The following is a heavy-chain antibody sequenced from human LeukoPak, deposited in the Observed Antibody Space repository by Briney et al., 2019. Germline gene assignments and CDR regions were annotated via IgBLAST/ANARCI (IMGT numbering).Heavy chain of an antibody. V-gene: IGHV3-23*01. J-gene: IGHJ6*03. CDR3: AKDPPVSNYYYYYMDV. CDR1: GFTFSSYA. Sequence: GGSLRLSCAASGFTFSSYAMSWVRQAPGKGLQWVSAISGSGGSTYCADSVKGRFTISRDNSKNTLYLQMNSLRAEDTAVYYCAKDPPVSNYYYYYMDVWGKGTTVTVSS. CDR2: ISGSGGST.